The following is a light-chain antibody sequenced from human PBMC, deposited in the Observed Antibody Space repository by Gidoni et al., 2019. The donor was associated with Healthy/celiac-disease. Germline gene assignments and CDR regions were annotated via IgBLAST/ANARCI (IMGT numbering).Light chain of an antibody. CDR3: QQYNSYSRT. V-gene: IGKV1-5*03. Sequence: DIQMTQPPSTLSAYVGDRVTIACRGSQSISIWLAWYQQKPGQAPKLLIDQAYSLESGVPSRFSGSGSGTEFTLTISSLQPDDFATYYCQQYNSYSRTFXQXTKLEIK. J-gene: IGKJ2*01. CDR1: QSISIW. CDR2: QAY.